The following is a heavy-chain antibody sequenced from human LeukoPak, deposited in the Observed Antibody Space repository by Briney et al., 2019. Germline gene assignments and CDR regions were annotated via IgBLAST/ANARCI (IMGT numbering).Heavy chain of an antibody. J-gene: IGHJ5*01. CDR1: GGSISDYY. CDR3: TRGLAAAYDYNWFDS. CDR2: INASGTT. V-gene: IGHV4-4*07. D-gene: IGHD5-12*01. Sequence: SETLSLTCSVSGGSISDYYWTWIRQPAGKGLEWIGRINASGTTRYNPSLKSRLAMSVDTSKNQFSLKLTSVTAADTAVYFCTRGLAAAYDYNWFDSWGQGTLVTVSS.